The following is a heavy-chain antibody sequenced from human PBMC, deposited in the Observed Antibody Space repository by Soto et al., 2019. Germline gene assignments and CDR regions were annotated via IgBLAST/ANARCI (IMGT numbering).Heavy chain of an antibody. CDR3: ARMRFITMVRGGKGMDV. D-gene: IGHD3-10*01. V-gene: IGHV3-11*04. CDR1: GFTFSDYY. Sequence: PGGSLRLSCAASGFTFSDYYMSWIRQAPGKGLEWISYIGSSGSNIYYADSVKGRFTISRDNAKNSLYLQMNSLRAEDTAVYYCARMRFITMVRGGKGMDVWGQGTTVTVSS. J-gene: IGHJ6*02. CDR2: IGSSGSNI.